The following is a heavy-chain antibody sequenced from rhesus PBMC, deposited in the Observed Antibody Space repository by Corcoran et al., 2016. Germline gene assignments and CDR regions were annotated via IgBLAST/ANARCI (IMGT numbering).Heavy chain of an antibody. CDR3: ARAVYWYFDL. CDR2: SFGVTGST. Sequence: QVHLQESGPGLVKPPETLSLTCAVSGYSISSAYGWDWIRQSPGKGLEWIGQSFGVTGSTYYNPSLKSRVTVSKDTSKNPFSLKLRSVTAADTAVYYCARAVYWYFDLWGPGSPITISS. CDR1: GYSISSAYG. J-gene: IGHJ2*01. V-gene: IGHV4-127*01.